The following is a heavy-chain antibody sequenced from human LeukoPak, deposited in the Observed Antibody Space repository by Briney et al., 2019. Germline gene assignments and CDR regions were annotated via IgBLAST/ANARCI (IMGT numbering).Heavy chain of an antibody. CDR1: GFTFSNYD. J-gene: IGHJ2*01. Sequence: QAGGSLRLSCAASGFTFSNYDMHWVRQAPGKGLEWVSGIGTAGDTYYTGSVKGRFTISREDVKSSLYLQMSSLRAGDTAVYYCARAISDYYELKTGDYRPPWCYFDLWGRGTLVAVSS. V-gene: IGHV3-13*01. D-gene: IGHD3-22*01. CDR3: ARAISDYYELKTGDYRPPWCYFDL. CDR2: IGTAGDT.